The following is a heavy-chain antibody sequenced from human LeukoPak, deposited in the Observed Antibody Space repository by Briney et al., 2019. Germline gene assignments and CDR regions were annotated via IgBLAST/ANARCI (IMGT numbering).Heavy chain of an antibody. D-gene: IGHD4-17*01. CDR1: GFTFSNYA. CDR3: AKDRRNDYAQGLDY. CDR2: ISGSGDST. V-gene: IGHV3-23*01. Sequence: GESLRLSCAASGFTFSNYAMTWVRQAPGKGLEWVSTISGSGDSTYYADSVKGRFTISRDNSKNTLHLQMSSLRAEDSAVYYCAKDRRNDYAQGLDYWGQGTLVTVSS. J-gene: IGHJ4*02.